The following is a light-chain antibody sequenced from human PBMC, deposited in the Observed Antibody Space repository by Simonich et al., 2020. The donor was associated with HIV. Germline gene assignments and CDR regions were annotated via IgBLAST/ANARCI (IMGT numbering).Light chain of an antibody. CDR3: QQSYSFPFT. CDR2: AAY. J-gene: IGKJ3*01. CDR1: QSISRY. Sequence: DIQMTQSPSSLSASVGDRVTITCRASQSISRYLNWYQQKLGKAPKLLIYAAYSLQSGVPSRFSGIGSGTDFTLTISSLQPEDFATYYCQQSYSFPFTFGPGTKVDIK. V-gene: IGKV1-39*01.